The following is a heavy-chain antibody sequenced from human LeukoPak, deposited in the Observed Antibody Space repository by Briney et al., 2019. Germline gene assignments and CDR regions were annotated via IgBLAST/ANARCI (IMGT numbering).Heavy chain of an antibody. Sequence: GGSLRLSCAASGFTFSSYEMNWVRQAPGKGLEWVSYISSSGSTIYYAESVKGRFTISRDNAKNSLYLQMNSLRAEDTAVYYCARAGEDGYSYGYRGANWFDPWGQGTLVTVSS. CDR3: ARAGEDGYSYGYRGANWFDP. CDR2: ISSSGSTI. J-gene: IGHJ5*02. CDR1: GFTFSSYE. V-gene: IGHV3-48*03. D-gene: IGHD5-18*01.